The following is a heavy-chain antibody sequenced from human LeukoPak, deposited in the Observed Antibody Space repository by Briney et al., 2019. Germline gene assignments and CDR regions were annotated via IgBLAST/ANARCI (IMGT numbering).Heavy chain of an antibody. J-gene: IGHJ4*02. D-gene: IGHD6-13*01. CDR2: ISAYNGNT. V-gene: IGHV1-18*01. CDR1: GYTFTNYG. Sequence: ASVKVSCKASGYTFTNYGISWVRQAPGQGLEWMGWISAYNGNTNYAQELQGRVTMTTDTSTSTAYMDLRSLRSDDTAVYYCARARYSSSCPDYWGQGTLVTVSS. CDR3: ARARYSSSCPDY.